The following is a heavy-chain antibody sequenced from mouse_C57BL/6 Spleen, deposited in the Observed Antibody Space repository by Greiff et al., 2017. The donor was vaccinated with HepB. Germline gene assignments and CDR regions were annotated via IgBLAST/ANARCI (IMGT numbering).Heavy chain of an antibody. D-gene: IGHD2-1*01. CDR3: ARYGNYEWYYAMDY. CDR2: INPNNGGT. V-gene: IGHV1-22*01. J-gene: IGHJ4*01. Sequence: VQLQQSGPELVKPGASVKMSCKASGYTFTDYNMHWVKQSHGKSLEWIGYINPNNGGTSYNQKFKGKATLTVNKSSSTAYMELRSLTSEDSAVYYCARYGNYEWYYAMDYWGQGTSVTVSS. CDR1: GYTFTDYN.